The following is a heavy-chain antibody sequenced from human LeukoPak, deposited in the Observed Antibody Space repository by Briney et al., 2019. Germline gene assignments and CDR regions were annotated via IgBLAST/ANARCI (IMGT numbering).Heavy chain of an antibody. CDR1: GYTFTSYY. J-gene: IGHJ5*02. D-gene: IGHD2-15*01. Sequence: GASVKGSCKASGYTFTSYYMHWVRQAPGQGLEWMGLINPTGGSTGYAQKFQGRVTMTTDMSTSTDYMELSSLRSEDTAIDYCARDNWVGDNVWWFHPWGQGTLVSVPS. V-gene: IGHV1-46*01. CDR3: ARDNWVGDNVWWFHP. CDR2: INPTGGST.